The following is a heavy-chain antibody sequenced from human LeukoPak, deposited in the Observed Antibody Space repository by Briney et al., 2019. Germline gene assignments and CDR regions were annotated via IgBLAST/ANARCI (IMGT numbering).Heavy chain of an antibody. J-gene: IGHJ4*02. CDR2: ISSSGSTI. CDR3: ARLGLYDFWSGYQDHFDY. Sequence: LSLTCAVYGGSFSGYYMSWIRQAPGKGLEWVSYISSSGSTIYYADSVKGRFTISRDNAKNSLYLQMNSLRAEDTAVYYCARLGLYDFWSGYQDHFDYWGQGTLVTVSS. V-gene: IGHV3-11*04. D-gene: IGHD3-3*01. CDR1: GGSFSGYY.